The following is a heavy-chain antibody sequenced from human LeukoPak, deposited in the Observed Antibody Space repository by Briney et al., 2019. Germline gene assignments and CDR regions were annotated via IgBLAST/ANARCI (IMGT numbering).Heavy chain of an antibody. V-gene: IGHV3-64*04. J-gene: IGHJ4*02. Sequence: GGSLRLSCSASGFTFNTYAIHWVRQAPGKGLEYVSAISSTGGTTYYADSVKGRFTISRDNSKNTLYLQMSSLRAVDTAVYYCARTYNIRYFDTWGQGTLVTVSS. D-gene: IGHD3-9*01. CDR3: ARTYNIRYFDT. CDR2: ISSTGGTT. CDR1: GFTFNTYA.